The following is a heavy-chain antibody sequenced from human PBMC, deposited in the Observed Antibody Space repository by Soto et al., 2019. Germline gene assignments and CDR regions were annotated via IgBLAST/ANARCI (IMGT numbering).Heavy chain of an antibody. CDR2: IYHSGST. J-gene: IGHJ5*02. D-gene: IGHD2-8*01. CDR3: ARWWMYAPLFDP. Sequence: SETLSLICAVSGGSISSGGYSWSWIRQPPGKGLEWIGYIYHSGSTYYNPSLKSRVTISVDRSKNQFSLKLSSVTAADTAVYYCARWWMYAPLFDPWGQGTLVTVSS. V-gene: IGHV4-30-2*01. CDR1: GGSISSGGYS.